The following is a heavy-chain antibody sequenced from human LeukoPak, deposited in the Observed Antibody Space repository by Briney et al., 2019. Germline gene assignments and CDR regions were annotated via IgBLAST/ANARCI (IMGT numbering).Heavy chain of an antibody. V-gene: IGHV6-1*01. CDR2: TYYRSKWYS. D-gene: IGHD1-26*01. J-gene: IGHJ5*02. Sequence: SQTLSLTCAISGDSVSRNTAGWNWIRQSPSRGLEWLGRTYYRSKWYSDFAPSVRNRITINPDTSKNQFSLQLNSVTPEDTAVYYCAREPSGTHSGWFDPWGQGTLVTVSS. CDR3: AREPSGTHSGWFDP. CDR1: GDSVSRNTAG.